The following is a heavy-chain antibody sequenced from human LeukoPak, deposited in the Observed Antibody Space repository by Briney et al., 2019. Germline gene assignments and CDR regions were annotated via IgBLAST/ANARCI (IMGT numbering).Heavy chain of an antibody. D-gene: IGHD5-12*01. CDR2: LRSSSEA. J-gene: IGHJ5*02. CDR3: ARDAGNSGYGCDL. CDR1: GFIFSQYS. Sequence: GGSLRLSCAASGFIFSQYSMNWVRQAPGKGLEWVSHLRSSSEAFYADSVKGRFTISRDNARNLMHLQMNNLRGEDTAIYYCARDAGNSGYGCDLWGQGTLVTVSS. V-gene: IGHV3-48*01.